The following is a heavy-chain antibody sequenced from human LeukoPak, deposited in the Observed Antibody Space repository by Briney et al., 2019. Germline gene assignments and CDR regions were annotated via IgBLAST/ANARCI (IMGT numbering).Heavy chain of an antibody. D-gene: IGHD1-14*01. CDR1: GGSFSGYY. Sequence: PSETLSLTXAVYGGSFSGYYWSWIRQPPGKGLEWIGEINHSGSTNYNPSLKSRVTISVDTSKNQFSLKLSSVTAADTAVYYCARDRSRHYYYYYYMDVWGKGTTVTVSS. CDR3: ARDRSRHYYYYYYMDV. V-gene: IGHV4-34*01. CDR2: INHSGST. J-gene: IGHJ6*03.